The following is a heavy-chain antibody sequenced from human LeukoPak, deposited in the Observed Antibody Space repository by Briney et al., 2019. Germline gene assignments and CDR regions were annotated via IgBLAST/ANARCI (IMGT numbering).Heavy chain of an antibody. D-gene: IGHD6-13*01. J-gene: IGHJ6*02. Sequence: GGSLRLSCAASGFTFSSYGMHWVRQAPGKGLEWVAVIWYDGSNKYYADSVKGRFTISRDNSKNTLYLQMNSLRAEDTAVYYCARDTGYSSSWYSAYYYYYGMDVWGQGTTVTVSS. CDR2: IWYDGSNK. V-gene: IGHV3-33*01. CDR3: ARDTGYSSSWYSAYYYYYGMDV. CDR1: GFTFSSYG.